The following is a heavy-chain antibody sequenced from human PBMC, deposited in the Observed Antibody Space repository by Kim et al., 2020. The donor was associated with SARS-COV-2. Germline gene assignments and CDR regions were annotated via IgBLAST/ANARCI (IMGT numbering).Heavy chain of an antibody. CDR3: ARGREWLVRYDS. CDR2: ISYSGGT. V-gene: IGHV4-59*13. Sequence: SETLSLTCIVSGDSITPYYWSWIRQPPGKGLEWIGYISYSGGTNYNPSLKSRVTISIDTSKRQFSLMLSSVTAADTAVYYCARGREWLVRYDSWGQGTQVTVSS. J-gene: IGHJ4*02. CDR1: GDSITPYY. D-gene: IGHD6-19*01.